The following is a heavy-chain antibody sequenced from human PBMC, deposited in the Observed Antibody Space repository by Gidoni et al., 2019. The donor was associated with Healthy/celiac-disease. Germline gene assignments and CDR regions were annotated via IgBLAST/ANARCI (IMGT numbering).Heavy chain of an antibody. CDR1: GFTFSSYA. J-gene: IGHJ4*02. V-gene: IGHV3-30-3*01. Sequence: QVQLVESGGGVVQPGRSLRLSCAASGFTFSSYAMHWVRQAPGKGLEWVAVISYDGSNKYYADSVKGRFTISRDNSKNTLYLQMNSLRAEDTAVYYCARDVLRGYGHFDYWGQGTLVTVSS. D-gene: IGHD4-17*01. CDR2: ISYDGSNK. CDR3: ARDVLRGYGHFDY.